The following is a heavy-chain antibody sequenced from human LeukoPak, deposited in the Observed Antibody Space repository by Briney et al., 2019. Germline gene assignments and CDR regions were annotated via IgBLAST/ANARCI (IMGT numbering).Heavy chain of an antibody. J-gene: IGHJ4*02. Sequence: PGGSLRLSCAASGFTFSSYGMRWVRQAPGKGLEWVAVISHDGSNKYYADSVKGRFIISRDDSKNTLYLQMNSLRAEDTAVYYCAKSQARGGISGTIMAIVDSWGQGALVTVSS. V-gene: IGHV3-30*18. D-gene: IGHD5-24*01. CDR3: AKSQARGGISGTIMAIVDS. CDR1: GFTFSSYG. CDR2: ISHDGSNK.